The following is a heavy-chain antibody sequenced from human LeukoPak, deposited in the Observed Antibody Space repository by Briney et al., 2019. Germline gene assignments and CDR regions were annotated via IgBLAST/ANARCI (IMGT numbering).Heavy chain of an antibody. V-gene: IGHV1-69*13. CDR3: ARASDGYSSGWESYYYMDV. Sequence: ASVKVSCKASGGTFSSYAISWVRQAPGQGLEWMGGIIPIFGTANYTQKFQGRVTITADESTSTAYMELSSLRSEDTAVYYCARASDGYSSGWESYYYMDVWGKGTTVTVSS. CDR1: GGTFSSYA. CDR2: IIPIFGTA. J-gene: IGHJ6*03. D-gene: IGHD6-19*01.